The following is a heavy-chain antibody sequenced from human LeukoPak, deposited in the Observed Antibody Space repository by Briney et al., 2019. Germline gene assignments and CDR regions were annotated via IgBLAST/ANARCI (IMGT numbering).Heavy chain of an antibody. V-gene: IGHV4-34*01. CDR3: ASNLAADPPDY. J-gene: IGHJ4*02. D-gene: IGHD6-13*01. CDR1: GGSFSGYY. Sequence: SETLSLTCAVYGGSFSGYYWSWIRQPPGKGLEWIGSIYYSGSTYYNPSLKSRVTISVDTSKNQFSLKLSSVTAADTAVYYCASNLAADPPDYWGQGTLVTVSS. CDR2: IYYSGST.